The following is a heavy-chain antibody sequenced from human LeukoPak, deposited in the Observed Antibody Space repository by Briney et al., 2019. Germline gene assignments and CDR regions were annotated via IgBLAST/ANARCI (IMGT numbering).Heavy chain of an antibody. CDR2: ISSRSTYR. D-gene: IGHD4-17*01. Sequence: GGSLRLSCAASGFTFSDYSMNWVRQAPGKGLEWVSSISSRSTYRYYADSVKGRFTISRDNAKNSLCLQMNSLRAEDTAAYYCARDMTTATTCYLQHWGQGTLVTVSS. CDR1: GFTFSDYS. V-gene: IGHV3-21*06. CDR3: ARDMTTATTCYLQH. J-gene: IGHJ1*01.